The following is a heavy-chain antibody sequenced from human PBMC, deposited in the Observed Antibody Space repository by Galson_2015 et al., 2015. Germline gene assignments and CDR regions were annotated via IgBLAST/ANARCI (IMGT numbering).Heavy chain of an antibody. V-gene: IGHV3-33*01. Sequence: SCAASGFIFNNYGIHWVRQDPGKGLEWVAVIWKDGSNRYYADSVKGRFTISRDNSRNTLYLQMNSLRVEDTAVYYCARAGNPTTVTMGGMDVWGRGTTVIVSS. CDR3: ARAGNPTTVTMGGMDV. D-gene: IGHD4-17*01. CDR2: IWKDGSNR. J-gene: IGHJ6*02. CDR1: GFIFNNYG.